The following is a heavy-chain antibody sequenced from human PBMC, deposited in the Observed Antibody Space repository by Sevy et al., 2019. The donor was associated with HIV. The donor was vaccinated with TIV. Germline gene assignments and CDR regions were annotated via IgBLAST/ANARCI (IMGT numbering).Heavy chain of an antibody. CDR3: ARGSSVYYDSSGYYTGY. D-gene: IGHD3-22*01. V-gene: IGHV4-34*01. J-gene: IGHJ4*02. CDR1: GGSFSGYY. Sequence: SETRSLTCAVYGGSFSGYYWSWIRQPPGKGLEWIGEINHSGSTNYNPSLKSRVTISVDTSKNQFSLKLSSVTAADTAVYYCARGSSVYYDSSGYYTGYWGQGTLVTVSS. CDR2: INHSGST.